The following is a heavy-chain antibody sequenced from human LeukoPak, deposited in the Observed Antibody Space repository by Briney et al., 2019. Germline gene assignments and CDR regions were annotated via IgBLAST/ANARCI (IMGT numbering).Heavy chain of an antibody. CDR1: GITFSSNS. V-gene: IGHV3-64D*09. J-gene: IGHJ3*01. D-gene: IGHD3-22*01. CDR2: ISSNGGNT. CDR3: VKGFPHYYDSSGFGAFDV. Sequence: GGSLRLSCAASGITFSSNSMHWVRQAPGKGLEYVSAISSNGGNTYYADSVKGRFTISRDNSKNTLYLQMNSLRADDTAVYYCVKGFPHYYDSSGFGAFDVWGQGTIVTVSS.